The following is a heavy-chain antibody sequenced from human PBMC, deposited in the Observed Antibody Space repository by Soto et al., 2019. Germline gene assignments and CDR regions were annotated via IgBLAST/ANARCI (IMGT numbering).Heavy chain of an antibody. D-gene: IGHD6-19*01. CDR3: ARGDSSGWYLYYGMDV. CDR2: IYYSGST. V-gene: IGHV4-59*01. Sequence: SETLSLTCTVSGGSISSYYWSWIRQPPGKGLEWIGYIYYSGSTNYNPSLKSRVTISVDTSKNQFSLKLSSVTAADTAVYYCARGDSSGWYLYYGMDVWGQGTTVTGSS. CDR1: GGSISSYY. J-gene: IGHJ6*02.